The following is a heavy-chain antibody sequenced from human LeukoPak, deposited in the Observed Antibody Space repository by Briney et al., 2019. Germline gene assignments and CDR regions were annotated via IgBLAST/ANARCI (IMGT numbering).Heavy chain of an antibody. CDR1: GFTFSSYA. V-gene: IGHV3-30-3*01. J-gene: IGHJ4*02. CDR3: ARDADYYDSSGYYYGFDY. CDR2: ISYDGSNK. Sequence: GRSLRLSCAASGFTFSSYAMHWVRQAPGKGLEWVAVISYDGSNKYYADSVKGRFTISRDNSKNTLYLQMNSLRAEDTAVYYCARDADYYDSSGYYYGFDYWGQGTLVTVSS. D-gene: IGHD3-22*01.